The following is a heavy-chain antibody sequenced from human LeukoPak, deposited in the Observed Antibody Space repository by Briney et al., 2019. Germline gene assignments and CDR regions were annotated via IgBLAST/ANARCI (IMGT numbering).Heavy chain of an antibody. CDR2: INPNSCGT. D-gene: IGHD6-19*01. Sequence: GASVKVSCKASGYTFTRYYMHWVRQAPGQGLAWMGWINPNSCGTNYAQKFQGRVTMTRDTSISTAYMELSRLRSDDTAVYYCARGIGCGWYPYWGQGTLVTVSS. CDR1: GYTFTRYY. J-gene: IGHJ4*02. V-gene: IGHV1-2*02. CDR3: ARGIGCGWYPY.